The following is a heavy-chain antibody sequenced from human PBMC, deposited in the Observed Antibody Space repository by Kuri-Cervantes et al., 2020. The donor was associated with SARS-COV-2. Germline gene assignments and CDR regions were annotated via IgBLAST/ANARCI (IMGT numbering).Heavy chain of an antibody. D-gene: IGHD6-13*01. V-gene: IGHV1-46*01. J-gene: IGHJ3*02. CDR1: GYTFTSYY. Sequence: ASVKVSCKASGYTFTSYYIHWVRQAPGQGLEWMGIINPSGGSKSYAQKFQGRVTMIRDTSTSTVYMELSSLRSEDTAVYYCARTRIAAAGTDAFDIWGKGTMVTVSS. CDR2: INPSGGSK. CDR3: ARTRIAAAGTDAFDI.